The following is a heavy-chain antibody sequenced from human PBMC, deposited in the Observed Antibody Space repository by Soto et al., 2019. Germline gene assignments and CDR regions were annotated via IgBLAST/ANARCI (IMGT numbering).Heavy chain of an antibody. V-gene: IGHV5-51*01. D-gene: IGHD2-15*01. CDR2: IYPGDADT. Sequence: GETLRLSCKVSGHSFPRYCTRPVRQMPGKALACRRIIYPGDADTRYSPSFQGQVTISADKSISTAYLQWSSLKASDTAMYYCARSPTKRGTGNMVVAATAVFVDWGQGTLVTVSS. J-gene: IGHJ4*02. CDR1: GHSFPRYC. CDR3: ARSPTKRGTGNMVVAATAVFVD.